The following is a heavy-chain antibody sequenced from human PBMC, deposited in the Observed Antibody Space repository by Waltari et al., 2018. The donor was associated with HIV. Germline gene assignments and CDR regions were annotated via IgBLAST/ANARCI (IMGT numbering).Heavy chain of an antibody. D-gene: IGHD6-13*01. CDR1: GSTFCSSA. J-gene: IGHJ5*02. Sequence: EMQLLESGGGLVQPGGSLRVSCAASGSTFCSSAMHWVRQAPGKGLEWVSGISDSTGRTYYGDSVKGRFTISRDNSKNTLYLQMSSLRVEDTAIYYCAKDEAGAGSPEVWFDPWGQGTLVTVSS. V-gene: IGHV3-23*01. CDR2: ISDSTGRT. CDR3: AKDEAGAGSPEVWFDP.